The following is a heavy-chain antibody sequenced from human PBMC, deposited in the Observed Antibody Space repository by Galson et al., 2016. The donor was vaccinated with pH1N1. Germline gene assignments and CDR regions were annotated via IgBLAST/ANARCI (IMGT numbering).Heavy chain of an antibody. D-gene: IGHD1-26*01. Sequence: SCAASGFTFDDYAMHWVRQAPGKGLEWVSGISWNSGSIGYADSVKGRFTISRDNAKNSLYLQMNSLRAEDTALYYCAKVDGYYLGYFDYWGQGTLVTVSS. J-gene: IGHJ4*02. CDR3: AKVDGYYLGYFDY. V-gene: IGHV3-9*01. CDR1: GFTFDDYA. CDR2: ISWNSGSI.